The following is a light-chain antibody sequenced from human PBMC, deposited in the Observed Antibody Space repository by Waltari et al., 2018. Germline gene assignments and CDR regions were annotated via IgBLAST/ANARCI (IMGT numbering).Light chain of an antibody. Sequence: QSALTQPASVSGSPGQSITISCTGSSSDVGGYNYVSWYQQHPGKAPKLMIYEVSNRPSVVSNRFSGSMSGNTGSLTSSWLLAEDEADYYCISYSSSTTLGVFGGGTKLTVL. CDR1: SSDVGGYNY. CDR3: ISYSSSTTLGV. CDR2: EVS. J-gene: IGLJ2*01. V-gene: IGLV2-14*03.